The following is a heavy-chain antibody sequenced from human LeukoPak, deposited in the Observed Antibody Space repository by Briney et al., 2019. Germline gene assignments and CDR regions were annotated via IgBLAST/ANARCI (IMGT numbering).Heavy chain of an antibody. CDR3: ARDPPAVSINTYA. D-gene: IGHD2-8*01. CDR2: IFSHGET. J-gene: IGHJ4*02. Sequence: GGSLTLSCAASGFTVGNNYMNWVRQAPGKGLEWVSLIFSHGETSYADAVKGRFTISRDNSKNTLYLQMNGRRVEDTAVYYCARDPPAVSINTYAWGQGTLVTVSS. CDR1: GFTVGNNY. V-gene: IGHV3-66*01.